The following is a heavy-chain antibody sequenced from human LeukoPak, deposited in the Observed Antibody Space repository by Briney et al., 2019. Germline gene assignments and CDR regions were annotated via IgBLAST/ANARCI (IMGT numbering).Heavy chain of an antibody. CDR2: ISSYGGST. V-gene: IGHV3-64*02. CDR1: GFTFSSYA. J-gene: IGHJ4*02. CDR3: ERDSGIPGEYYFDY. D-gene: IGHD3-10*01. Sequence: GGSLTLSCAASGFTFSSYAMHWVRQAPGKGLEFVSAISSYGGSTYYADSVKGRFTISRDNSKNTLYRQMGSLRAEDMAVDYCERDSGIPGEYYFDYGGQGPLVTVSS.